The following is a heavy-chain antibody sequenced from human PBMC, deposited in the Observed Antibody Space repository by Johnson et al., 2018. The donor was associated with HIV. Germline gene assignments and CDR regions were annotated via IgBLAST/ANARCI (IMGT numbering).Heavy chain of an antibody. CDR1: GFTVSSNY. V-gene: IGHV3-48*04. Sequence: EVQLVESGGGLVKPGGSLRLSCAASGFTVSSNYMSWVRQAPGKGLEWVSGISWNSGSIGYADSVKGRFTISRDNTKNSLYLQMNSLRAEDTAVYYCARSGEEQLPLFAFDIWGQGTMVTVSS. J-gene: IGHJ3*02. CDR3: ARSGEEQLPLFAFDI. D-gene: IGHD6-6*01. CDR2: ISWNSGSI.